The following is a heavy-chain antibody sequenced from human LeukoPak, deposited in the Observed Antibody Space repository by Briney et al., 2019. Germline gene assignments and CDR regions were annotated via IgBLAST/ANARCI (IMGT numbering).Heavy chain of an antibody. D-gene: IGHD2-15*01. CDR3: ARDRLGYCSGGSCYGFDY. CDR2: ISSSSSYI. V-gene: IGHV3-21*01. J-gene: IGHJ4*02. Sequence: GSLRLSCAASGFTFSSYSMNWVRQAPGKGLEWVSSISSSSSYIYYADSVKGRFTISRDNAKNSLYLQMNSLGAEDTAVYYCARDRLGYCSGGSCYGFDYWGQGTLVTVSS. CDR1: GFTFSSYS.